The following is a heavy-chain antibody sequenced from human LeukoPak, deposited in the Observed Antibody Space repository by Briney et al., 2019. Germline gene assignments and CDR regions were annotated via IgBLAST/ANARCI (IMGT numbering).Heavy chain of an antibody. CDR1: GYTFTSYA. J-gene: IGHJ4*02. CDR2: ISAYNGNT. V-gene: IGHV1-18*01. CDR3: ARERSGWADY. Sequence: GASVKVSCKASGYTFTSYAMHWVRQAPGQRLEWMGWISAYNGNTNYAQKLQGRVTMTTDTSTSTAYMELRSLRSDDTAVYYCARERSGWADYWGQGTLVTVSS. D-gene: IGHD6-19*01.